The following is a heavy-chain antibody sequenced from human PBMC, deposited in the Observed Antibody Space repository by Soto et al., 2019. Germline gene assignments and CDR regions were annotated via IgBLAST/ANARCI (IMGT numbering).Heavy chain of an antibody. V-gene: IGHV4-34*01. J-gene: IGHJ6*02. Sequence: QVQLQQWGAGLLKPSETLSLTCAVYGGSFSGYYWSWIRQPPGKGLEWIGEINHSGSTNYNPSLKSRVTRSVDTSKNQFSLKLSSVTAADTAVYYCARGLGLNYYYYGMDVWGQGTTVTVSS. CDR1: GGSFSGYY. CDR2: INHSGST. CDR3: ARGLGLNYYYYGMDV.